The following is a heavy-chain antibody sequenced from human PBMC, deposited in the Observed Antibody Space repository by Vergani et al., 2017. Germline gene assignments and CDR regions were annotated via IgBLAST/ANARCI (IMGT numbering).Heavy chain of an antibody. J-gene: IGHJ4*02. CDR3: AKDHNSYSGSDY. D-gene: IGHD1-26*01. Sequence: MQLVESGGGLVQPGRSLRLSCAASGFTFSSYGMHWVRQAPGKGLEWVAVISYDGSNKYYADSVKGRFTISRDNSKNTLYLQMNSLRAEDTAVYYCAKDHNSYSGSDYWGQGTLVTVSS. V-gene: IGHV3-30*18. CDR1: GFTFSSYG. CDR2: ISYDGSNK.